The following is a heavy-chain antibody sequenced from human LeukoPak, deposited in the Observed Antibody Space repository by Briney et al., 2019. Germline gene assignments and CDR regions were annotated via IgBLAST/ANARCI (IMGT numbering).Heavy chain of an antibody. V-gene: IGHV3-21*01. CDR2: ISSSSSYI. D-gene: IGHD6-6*01. CDR3: ARDGEYSSSWYFDL. J-gene: IGHJ2*01. Sequence: PGGSLRLSCAASGFTFSSYSMNWVRQAPGKGLEWVSSISSSSSYIYYADSVKVRFTISRDNAKNTLYLQMNSLRAEDTAVYYCARDGEYSSSWYFDLWGRGTLVTVSS. CDR1: GFTFSSYS.